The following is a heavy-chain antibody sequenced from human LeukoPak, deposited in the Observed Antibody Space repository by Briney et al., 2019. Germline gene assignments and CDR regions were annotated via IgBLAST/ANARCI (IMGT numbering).Heavy chain of an antibody. J-gene: IGHJ4*02. D-gene: IGHD6-13*01. Sequence: ASVKVSCKASGYTFTSYYMHWVRQAPGQGLEWMGIINPSGGSTSYAQTFQGRVTMTRDTSTSTVYMELSSLRSEDTAVYYCARVPRGSIAAVGEIDYWGQGTLVTVSS. CDR1: GYTFTSYY. CDR3: ARVPRGSIAAVGEIDY. V-gene: IGHV1-46*01. CDR2: INPSGGST.